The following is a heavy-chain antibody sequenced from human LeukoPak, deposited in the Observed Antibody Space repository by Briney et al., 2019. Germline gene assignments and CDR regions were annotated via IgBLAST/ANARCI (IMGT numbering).Heavy chain of an antibody. CDR1: GFTFSGSA. V-gene: IGHV3-30*18. J-gene: IGHJ4*02. CDR3: AKNPGGYGGNSNLDY. CDR2: ISYDGNNK. Sequence: PGGSLRLSCAASGFTFSGSAMPWVRQAPGKGLEWVAVISYDGNNKYYADSVKGRFTISRDNSKNALYLQMNSLIVEDTAVYYCAKNPGGYGGNSNLDYWGQGTLVTVSS. D-gene: IGHD4-23*01.